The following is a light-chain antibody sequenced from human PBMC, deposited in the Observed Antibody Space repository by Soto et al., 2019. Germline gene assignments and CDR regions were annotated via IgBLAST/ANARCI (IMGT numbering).Light chain of an antibody. CDR2: GAS. V-gene: IGKV3-15*01. J-gene: IGKJ1*01. CDR3: QKYNKWPQT. Sequence: EIVMTQSPATLSLSPGERATLSCGASQTVSSSYLAWYQQKPGLAPRLLIYGASTRATDIPPSFTGSGSGTEFTLTISSLQSEDIAVYYCQKYNKWPQTCGQGTKGDIK. CDR1: QTVSSSY.